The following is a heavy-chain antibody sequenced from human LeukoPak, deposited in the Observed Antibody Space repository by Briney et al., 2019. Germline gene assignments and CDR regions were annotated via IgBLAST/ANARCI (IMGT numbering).Heavy chain of an antibody. CDR2: IYHSGST. Sequence: SQTLSLTCTVSGGSISSGGYYWSWIRQPPGKGLEWIGYIYHSGSTYYNPSLKSRVTISVDRSKNQFSLKLSSVTAADTAVYYCAREQHVGIAAAGGLDYWGQGTLVTVSS. CDR3: AREQHVGIAAAGGLDY. V-gene: IGHV4-30-2*01. CDR1: GGSISSGGYY. J-gene: IGHJ4*02. D-gene: IGHD6-13*01.